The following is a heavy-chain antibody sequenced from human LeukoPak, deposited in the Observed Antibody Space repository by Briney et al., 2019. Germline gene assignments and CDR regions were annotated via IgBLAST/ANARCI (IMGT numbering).Heavy chain of an antibody. Sequence: SETLSLTCTVSGGSISSYYWSWIRQPAGKGLEWIGRIYTSGSTNYNPSLKSRVTISVDTSKNQFSLKLSSVTAADTAVYYCARLTTVVVVAAKYNWFDPWGQGTLVTVSS. CDR1: GGSISSYY. CDR2: IYTSGST. J-gene: IGHJ5*02. CDR3: ARLTTVVVVAAKYNWFDP. V-gene: IGHV4-4*07. D-gene: IGHD2-15*01.